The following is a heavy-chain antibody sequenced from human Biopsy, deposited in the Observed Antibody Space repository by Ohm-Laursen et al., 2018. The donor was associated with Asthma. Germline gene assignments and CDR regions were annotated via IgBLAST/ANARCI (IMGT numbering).Heavy chain of an antibody. CDR3: ARVKDGYNFDY. Sequence: SQTLSLTCAVSGGSISSGGYSWSWIRQPPGKGLEWIGYIYHSGSTYYNPTLKNRVTISVYRSKNQFLLKLSSVNAADTAVYYCARVKDGYNFDYWGQGTLVTVSS. J-gene: IGHJ4*02. V-gene: IGHV4-30-2*01. D-gene: IGHD5-24*01. CDR1: GGSISSGGYS. CDR2: IYHSGST.